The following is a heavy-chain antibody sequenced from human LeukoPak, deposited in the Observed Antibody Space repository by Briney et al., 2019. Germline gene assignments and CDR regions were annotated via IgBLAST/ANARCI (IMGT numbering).Heavy chain of an antibody. V-gene: IGHV3-21*01. J-gene: IGHJ4*02. D-gene: IGHD6-6*01. CDR3: AREDAQLVWDY. Sequence: GGSLRLSCAASGFTFSSYSMNWVRQAPGKGLEWVSSISSSSRYIYYADSLKGRFTISRDNAKNSLYLQMNSLRAEDTAVYYCAREDAQLVWDYWGQGTLVTVSS. CDR2: ISSSSRYI. CDR1: GFTFSSYS.